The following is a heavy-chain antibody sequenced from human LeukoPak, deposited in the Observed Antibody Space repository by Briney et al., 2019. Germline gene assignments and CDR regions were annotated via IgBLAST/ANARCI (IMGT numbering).Heavy chain of an antibody. CDR2: IYPGDSDT. Sequence: GESLKISCKGSGYSFTSYWIGWVRQMPGKGLEWMGIIYPGDSDTRYSPSFQGQVTISADKSISTAYLQWSSLKASDTAMYYCAGHDSPYSSSSIWYFDLWGRGTLVTVSS. CDR1: GYSFTSYW. CDR3: AGHDSPYSSSSIWYFDL. J-gene: IGHJ2*01. V-gene: IGHV5-51*01. D-gene: IGHD6-13*01.